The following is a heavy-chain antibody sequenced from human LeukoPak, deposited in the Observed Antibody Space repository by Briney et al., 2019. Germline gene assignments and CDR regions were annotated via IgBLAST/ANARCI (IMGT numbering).Heavy chain of an antibody. Sequence: SETLSLTCTVSGGSISSYYWSWIRQPPGKGLEWIGYIYYSGSTNYNPSLKSRVTISVDTSKNQFSLKLSSVTAADTAVYYCARGPKLYSYGYYYYMDVWGKGTTVTVSS. V-gene: IGHV4-59*12. CDR1: GGSISSYY. CDR3: ARGPKLYSYGYYYYMDV. CDR2: IYYSGST. D-gene: IGHD5-18*01. J-gene: IGHJ6*03.